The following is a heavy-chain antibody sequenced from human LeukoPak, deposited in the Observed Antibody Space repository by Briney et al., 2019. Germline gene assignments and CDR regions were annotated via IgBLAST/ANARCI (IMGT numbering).Heavy chain of an antibody. CDR3: AKGSQSHYGDLDY. D-gene: IGHD4-17*01. CDR1: GFTFSSYG. CDR2: ISYDGSNK. V-gene: IGHV3-30*18. Sequence: GRSLRLSCAASGFTFSSYGMHWVRQAPGKGLERVAVISYDGSNKYYADSVKGRFTISRDNSKYTLYLQVNSLRAEDTAVYYCAKGSQSHYGDLDYWGQGTLVTVSS. J-gene: IGHJ4*02.